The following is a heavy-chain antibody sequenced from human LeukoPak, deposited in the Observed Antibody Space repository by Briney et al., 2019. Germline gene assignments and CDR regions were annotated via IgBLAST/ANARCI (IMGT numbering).Heavy chain of an antibody. V-gene: IGHV4-59*01. CDR2: IYYSGST. CDR3: ARQLAGLAPPGFIDS. J-gene: IGHJ4*02. CDR1: GGSISSYY. D-gene: IGHD3-3*02. Sequence: PLETLSLTCTVSGGSISSYYWSWIRQPPGKGLEWIGYIYYSGSTNYNPSLKSRVTISVDTSKNQFSLKLSSVTAADTAVYYCARQLAGLAPPGFIDSWGQGTLVTVSS.